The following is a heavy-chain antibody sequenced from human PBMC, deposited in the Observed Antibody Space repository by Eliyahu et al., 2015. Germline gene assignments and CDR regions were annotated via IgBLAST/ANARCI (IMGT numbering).Heavy chain of an antibody. D-gene: IGHD3-10*01. V-gene: IGHV3-21*01. Sequence: EVQLVESGGGLVKPGGSLRLSCAASGXXFSSYSMNWVRQAPGKGLEWVSSISSSSSYIYYADSVKGRFTISRDNAKNSLYLQMNSLRAEDTAVYYCARGLRGSGSYYGDYWGQGTLVTVSS. CDR1: GXXFSSYS. CDR3: ARGLRGSGSYYGDY. CDR2: ISSSSSYI. J-gene: IGHJ4*02.